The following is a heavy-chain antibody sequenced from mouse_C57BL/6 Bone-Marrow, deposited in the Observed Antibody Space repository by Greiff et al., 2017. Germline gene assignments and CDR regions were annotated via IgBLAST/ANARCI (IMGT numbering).Heavy chain of an antibody. J-gene: IGHJ4*01. Sequence: EVQLVESGGGLVKPGGSLKLSCAASGFTFSDYGMHWVRQAPEKGLEWVAYISSGSSTIYYADTVKGRFTISRDNAKNTLFLQMTSLRSEDTAMYYCARRNYYGSSYDYAMDYWGQGTSVTVSS. V-gene: IGHV5-17*01. D-gene: IGHD1-1*01. CDR3: ARRNYYGSSYDYAMDY. CDR2: ISSGSSTI. CDR1: GFTFSDYG.